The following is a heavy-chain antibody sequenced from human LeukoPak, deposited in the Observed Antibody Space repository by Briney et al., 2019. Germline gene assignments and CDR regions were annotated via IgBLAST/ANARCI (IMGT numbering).Heavy chain of an antibody. D-gene: IGHD5-12*01. V-gene: IGHV3-53*01. CDR3: ARDGRRLRYGDFDY. J-gene: IGHJ4*02. Sequence: GSLRLSCAASGFTVSSNYMIWVRQAPGKGLEWVSVIYSGGSTYYADSVKGRFTISRDNSKNTLYLQMNSLRAEDTAVYYCARDGRRLRYGDFDYWGQGTLVTVSS. CDR2: IYSGGST. CDR1: GFTVSSNY.